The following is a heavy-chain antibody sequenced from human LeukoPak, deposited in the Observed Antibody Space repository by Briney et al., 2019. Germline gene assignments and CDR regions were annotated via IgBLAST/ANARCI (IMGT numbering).Heavy chain of an antibody. CDR3: ARANTYYDFWKAFDY. Sequence: GGSPRLSCAASRFTVSSNYMSWVRLAPGEGLGWGSVIYSGGSTYYADSVKGRFTISRDNSKNTLYLQMNSLRAEDTAVYYCARANTYYDFWKAFDYWGQGTLVTVSS. V-gene: IGHV3-53*01. D-gene: IGHD3-3*01. CDR1: RFTVSSNY. J-gene: IGHJ4*02. CDR2: IYSGGST.